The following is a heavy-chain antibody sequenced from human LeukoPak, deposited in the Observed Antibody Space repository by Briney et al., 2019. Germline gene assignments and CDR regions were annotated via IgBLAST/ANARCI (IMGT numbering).Heavy chain of an antibody. D-gene: IGHD6-13*01. Sequence: PGGSLRLSCAASGFTFSSYAMHWVRQAPGKGLEYVSAISSNGGSTYYANSVKGRFTISRDNYKNTLYLQMNSLRAEDTAVYYCARDSPYSSMWYYFDYWGQGTLVTVSS. V-gene: IGHV3-64*01. CDR2: ISSNGGST. J-gene: IGHJ4*02. CDR1: GFTFSSYA. CDR3: ARDSPYSSMWYYFDY.